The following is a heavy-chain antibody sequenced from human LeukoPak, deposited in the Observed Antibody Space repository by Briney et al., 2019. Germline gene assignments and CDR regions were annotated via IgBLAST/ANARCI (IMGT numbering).Heavy chain of an antibody. CDR1: GYTFTDYY. Sequence: ASVKVSCKASGYTFTDYYINWVRQATGQGLEWMGWMNPNSGNTGYAQKFQGRVTITRNTSISTAYMELSSLRSEDTAVYYCARGRVLRNWFDPWGQGTLVTVSS. V-gene: IGHV1-8*03. CDR3: ARGRVLRNWFDP. CDR2: MNPNSGNT. J-gene: IGHJ5*02. D-gene: IGHD2-15*01.